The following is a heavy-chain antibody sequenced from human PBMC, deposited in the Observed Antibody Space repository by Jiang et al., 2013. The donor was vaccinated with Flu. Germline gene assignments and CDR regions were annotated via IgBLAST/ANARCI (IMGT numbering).Heavy chain of an antibody. J-gene: IGHJ4*02. Sequence: SGISWNSGSIGYADSVKGRFTISRDNAKNSLYLQMNSLRAEDTALYYCAKDMVKSGSYGLDYWGQGTLVTVSS. CDR2: ISWNSGSI. CDR3: AKDMVKSGSYGLDY. D-gene: IGHD1-26*01. V-gene: IGHV3-9*01.